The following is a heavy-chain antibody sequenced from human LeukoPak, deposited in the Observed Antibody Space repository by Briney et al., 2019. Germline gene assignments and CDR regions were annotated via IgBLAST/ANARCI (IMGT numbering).Heavy chain of an antibody. CDR3: ARGHTSYYDFWSGYSAYYMDV. CDR2: ISYDGSNK. J-gene: IGHJ6*03. Sequence: GGSLRLSCAASGFTFSSYAMHWVRQAPGKGLEWVAVISYDGSNKYYADSVKGRFTISRDNSKNTLYLQMNSLRAEDTAVYYCARGHTSYYDFWSGYSAYYMDVWGKGTTVTVSS. V-gene: IGHV3-30-3*01. CDR1: GFTFSSYA. D-gene: IGHD3-3*01.